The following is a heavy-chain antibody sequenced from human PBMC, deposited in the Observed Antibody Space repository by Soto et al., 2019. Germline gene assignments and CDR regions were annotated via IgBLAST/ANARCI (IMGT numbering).Heavy chain of an antibody. CDR1: GYSFAGYW. D-gene: IGHD4-17*01. CDR2: IHPRDSDT. Sequence: GESLKISCKGFGYSFAGYWKTWVRQMGGKGLEWMGIIHPRDSDTRYRPSFQGQVTISDDKARGTAYRQCKGRKASDTAMYYCAWLHAVLSPFDGVDIGGQGTRV. J-gene: IGHJ3*02. V-gene: IGHV5-51*01. CDR3: AWLHAVLSPFDGVDI.